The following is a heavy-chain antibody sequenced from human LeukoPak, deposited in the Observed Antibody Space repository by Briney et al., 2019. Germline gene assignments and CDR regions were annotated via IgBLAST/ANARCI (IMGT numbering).Heavy chain of an antibody. D-gene: IGHD4-17*01. Sequence: SETLSLTCTVTDFSISSGFYWGWIRQPPGKGLEWIGRISYSGSTFYNPSLKGRVTILVDTSKNKFSLKLNSVTAADTAVYYCAREGGATVTDYYFDYWGQGTRVVVSS. J-gene: IGHJ4*02. CDR1: DFSISSGFY. CDR3: AREGGATVTDYYFDY. CDR2: ISYSGST. V-gene: IGHV4-38-2*02.